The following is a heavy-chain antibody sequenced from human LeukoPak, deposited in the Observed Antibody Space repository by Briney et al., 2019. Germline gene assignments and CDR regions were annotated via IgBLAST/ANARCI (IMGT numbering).Heavy chain of an antibody. CDR3: ARLSSGSSGWSEYYFDY. Sequence: PSETLSLTCAVYGGSLSGYYWSWIRQPPGKGLEWIGEINYGGSTNYNPSLKSRVTISVDTSKNQFSLKLSSVTAADTAVYYCARLSSGSSGWSEYYFDYWGQGTLVTVSS. V-gene: IGHV4-34*01. D-gene: IGHD6-19*01. J-gene: IGHJ4*02. CDR1: GGSLSGYY. CDR2: INYGGST.